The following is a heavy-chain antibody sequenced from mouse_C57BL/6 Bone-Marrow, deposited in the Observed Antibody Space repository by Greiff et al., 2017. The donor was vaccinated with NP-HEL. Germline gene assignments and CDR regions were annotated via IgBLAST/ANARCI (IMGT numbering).Heavy chain of an antibody. V-gene: IGHV1-42*01. J-gene: IGHJ2*01. CDR2: INPSTGGT. Sequence: EVQLQQSGPELVKPGASVKISCKASGYSFTGYYMNWVKQSPEKSLEWIGEINPSTGGTNYNQKFKAKATLTVDKSSSTAYMQLKSLTSEDSAVYYCARRIDYYCSSYFDYWGQGTTLTVSA. D-gene: IGHD1-1*01. CDR3: ARRIDYYCSSYFDY. CDR1: GYSFTGYY.